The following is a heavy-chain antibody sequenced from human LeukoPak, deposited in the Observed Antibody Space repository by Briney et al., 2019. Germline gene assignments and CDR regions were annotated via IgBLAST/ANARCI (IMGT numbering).Heavy chain of an antibody. Sequence: SETLSLTCAVYGGSFSGYYWSWIRQPPGKGLEWIGEINHSGSTNYNPSLKSRVTISVDTSKNQFSLKLSSVTAADTAVYYCARGRPNLRYYDSSGYYHYWGQGTLVTVSS. V-gene: IGHV4-34*01. CDR2: INHSGST. CDR3: ARGRPNLRYYDSSGYYHY. CDR1: GGSFSGYY. J-gene: IGHJ4*02. D-gene: IGHD3-22*01.